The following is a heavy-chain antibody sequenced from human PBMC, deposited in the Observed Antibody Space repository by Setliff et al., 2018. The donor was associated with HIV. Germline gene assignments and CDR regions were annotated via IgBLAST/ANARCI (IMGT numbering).Heavy chain of an antibody. J-gene: IGHJ3*02. D-gene: IGHD6-13*01. Sequence: ASVKVSCKTSGGTLSNYVITWVRQAPGQGLEWMGMIIPMYNIPAYAQKFQGRVTFPADESTSTAYMELSSLSSEDTAVYYCARDQTGVAAAAFGGGSAWSDEGFDIWGQGTMVTVS. V-gene: IGHV1-69*13. CDR3: ARDQTGVAAAAFGGGSAWSDEGFDI. CDR2: IIPMYNIP. CDR1: GGTLSNYV.